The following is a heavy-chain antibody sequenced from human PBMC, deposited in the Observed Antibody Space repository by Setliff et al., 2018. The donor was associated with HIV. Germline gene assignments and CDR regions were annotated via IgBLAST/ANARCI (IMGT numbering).Heavy chain of an antibody. CDR1: GGTFSSYV. J-gene: IGHJ4*02. D-gene: IGHD5-12*01. CDR3: ARDAGYSGSSWNY. V-gene: IGHV1-69*13. Sequence: GASVKVSCKASGGTFSSYVISWVRQAPGQGLEWMGGIIPIFGTANNAQKFQGRVTITADESTSTAYMELSSLRSDDTAVYYCARDAGYSGSSWNYWGQGTLVTVSS. CDR2: IIPIFGTA.